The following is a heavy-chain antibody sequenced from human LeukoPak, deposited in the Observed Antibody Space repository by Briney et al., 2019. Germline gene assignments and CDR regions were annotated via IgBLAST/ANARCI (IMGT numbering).Heavy chain of an antibody. D-gene: IGHD7-27*01. CDR2: IYYSGST. CDR1: GGSISSYY. J-gene: IGHJ5*02. Sequence: PSETLSLTCTVSGGSISSYYWSWIRQPPGKGLEWIGYIYYSGSTNYNPSLKSRVTISVDTSKNQFSLKLSSVTAADTAVYYCARFGTRLSTGDWFDPWGQGTLVTVSS. CDR3: ARFGTRLSTGDWFDP. V-gene: IGHV4-59*01.